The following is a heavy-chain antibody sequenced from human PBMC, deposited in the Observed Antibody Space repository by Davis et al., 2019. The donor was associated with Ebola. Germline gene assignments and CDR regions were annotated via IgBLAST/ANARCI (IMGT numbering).Heavy chain of an antibody. CDR2: LGTSADT. CDR3: AKDTSNIWFDI. D-gene: IGHD1-26*01. J-gene: IGHJ3*02. CDR1: GFVFRNYV. V-gene: IGHV3-23*01. Sequence: GSLSLSCAASGFVFRNYVMSWVRQAPGKGLEWVSTLGTSADTYYADSAKGRFTISRDNSKNTLYLQMNGLRVEDTAIYYCAKDTSNIWFDIWGQGTNVTVSS.